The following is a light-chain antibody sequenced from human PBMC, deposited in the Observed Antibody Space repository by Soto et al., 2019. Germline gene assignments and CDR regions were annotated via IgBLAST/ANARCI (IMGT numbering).Light chain of an antibody. CDR2: GAS. CDR3: QQYKDWPPWT. J-gene: IGKJ1*01. V-gene: IGKV3-15*01. CDR1: QNVNNN. Sequence: EIVMTQSPATLSVSPGESATLSCTASQNVNNNLAWFQQKRGQAPRLLIYGASTRATGIPARFSGSGSGTGFTLTITSLQSEDFAVYYCQQYKDWPPWTFGQGTKVDI.